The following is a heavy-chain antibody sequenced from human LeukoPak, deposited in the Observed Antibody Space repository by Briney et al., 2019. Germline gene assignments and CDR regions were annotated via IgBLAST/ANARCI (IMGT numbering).Heavy chain of an antibody. D-gene: IGHD6-6*01. V-gene: IGHV4-59*01. CDR1: GGSISSYY. CDR3: ARSSRQNTGFFDL. Sequence: SETLSLTCTVSGGSISSYYWSWIRQPPGKGLEWIGYIYYSGSTNYNPSLKSRVTISVDTSENQFSLKLSSVTAADTAVYYCARSSRQNTGFFDLWGRGTLVTVSS. J-gene: IGHJ2*01. CDR2: IYYSGST.